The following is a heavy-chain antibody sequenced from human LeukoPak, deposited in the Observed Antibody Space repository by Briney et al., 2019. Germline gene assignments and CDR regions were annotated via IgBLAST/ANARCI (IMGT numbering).Heavy chain of an antibody. Sequence: GGSLRLSCAASGFTFSSYWMSWVRQAPGKGLEWVANINGDESEKYYVDSVKARFTISRDDAKNSLYLQMNSLRVDDTAIYYCSRGEGDDYWGQGTLVTVSS. V-gene: IGHV3-7*01. J-gene: IGHJ4*02. CDR3: SRGEGDDY. D-gene: IGHD3-10*01. CDR1: GFTFSSYW. CDR2: INGDESEK.